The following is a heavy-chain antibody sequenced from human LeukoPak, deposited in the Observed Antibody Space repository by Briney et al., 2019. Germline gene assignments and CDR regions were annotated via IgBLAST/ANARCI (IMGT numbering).Heavy chain of an antibody. CDR3: ARTYRPNYYYYYMDV. Sequence: EASVKVSCKASGYTFTSYDINWVRQATGQGLEWMGWMNPNSGNTGYAQKFQGRVTMTRNTSISTAYMELSSLRSEDTAVYYCARTYRPNYYYYYMDVWGKGTTVTISS. CDR2: MNPNSGNT. D-gene: IGHD2-2*02. V-gene: IGHV1-8*01. CDR1: GYTFTSYD. J-gene: IGHJ6*03.